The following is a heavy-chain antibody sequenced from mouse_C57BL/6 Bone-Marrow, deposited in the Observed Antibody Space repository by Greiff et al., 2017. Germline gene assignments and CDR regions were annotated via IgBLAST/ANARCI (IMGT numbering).Heavy chain of an antibody. D-gene: IGHD1-1*01. V-gene: IGHV5-15*01. Sequence: EVKLVESGGGLVQPGGSLKLSCAASGFTFSDYGMAWVRQAPRKGPEWVAFISNLAYSIYYADTVTGRFTISRENAKNTLYLEMSSLRSEDTAMYYCARGGYGSSYGFAYWGQGTLVTVSA. CDR2: ISNLAYSI. CDR3: ARGGYGSSYGFAY. CDR1: GFTFSDYG. J-gene: IGHJ3*01.